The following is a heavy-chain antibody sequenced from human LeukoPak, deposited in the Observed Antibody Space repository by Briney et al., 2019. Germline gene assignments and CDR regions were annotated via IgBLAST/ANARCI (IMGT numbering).Heavy chain of an antibody. CDR3: AREGGSYNCFDP. CDR1: GSSMSTYY. V-gene: IGHV4-4*07. Sequence: SETLSLTCTVSGSSMSTYYWNWIRQPAGKGLEWIGRIYASGSTDYNPSLKSRLTMSVDTSKNQFSLTLTSETAADTAIYYCAREGGSYNCFDPWGHGTLVTVSS. CDR2: IYASGST. D-gene: IGHD1-26*01. J-gene: IGHJ5*02.